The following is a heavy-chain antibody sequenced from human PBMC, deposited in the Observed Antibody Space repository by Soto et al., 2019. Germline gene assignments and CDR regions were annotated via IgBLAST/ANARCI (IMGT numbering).Heavy chain of an antibody. Sequence: ASVKPSSKASGYTFTCYYMHWVRQSPGQGLEWMGSINPNGGSTNHAQKFQGRVTMTRDTSTSTAYMELSSLRSEDTAVYYCARDPFSSPDSVGGYYGMDVWGQGTTVTVSS. D-gene: IGHD1-26*01. CDR2: INPNGGST. CDR3: ARDPFSSPDSVGGYYGMDV. V-gene: IGHV1-46*01. J-gene: IGHJ6*02. CDR1: GYTFTCYY.